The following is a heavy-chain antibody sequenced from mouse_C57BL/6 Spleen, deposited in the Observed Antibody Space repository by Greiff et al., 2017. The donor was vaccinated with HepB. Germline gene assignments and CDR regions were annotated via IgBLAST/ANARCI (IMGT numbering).Heavy chain of an antibody. J-gene: IGHJ4*01. Sequence: QVQLKQSGPELVKPGASVKISCKASGYSFTSYYIHWVKQRPGQGLEWIGWIYPGSGNTKYNEKFKGKATLTADTSSSTAYMQLSSLTSEDSAVYYCARSSGGSIAMDYWGQGTSVTVSS. CDR2: IYPGSGNT. D-gene: IGHD1-1*01. V-gene: IGHV1-66*01. CDR1: GYSFTSYY. CDR3: ARSSGGSIAMDY.